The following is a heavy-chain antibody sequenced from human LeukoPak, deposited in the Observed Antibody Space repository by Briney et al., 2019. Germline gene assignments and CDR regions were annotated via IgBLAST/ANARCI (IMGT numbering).Heavy chain of an antibody. CDR3: ARDSLRGSGYYTPFDY. CDR1: GGSFSGYY. D-gene: IGHD3-3*01. J-gene: IGHJ4*02. Sequence: KPSETLSLTCAVYGGSFSGYYWSWIRQPPGKGLEWIGYIYYSGSTNYNPSLKSRVTISVDTSKNQFSLKLSSVTAADTAVYYCARDSLRGSGYYTPFDYWGQGTLVTVSS. V-gene: IGHV4-59*01. CDR2: IYYSGST.